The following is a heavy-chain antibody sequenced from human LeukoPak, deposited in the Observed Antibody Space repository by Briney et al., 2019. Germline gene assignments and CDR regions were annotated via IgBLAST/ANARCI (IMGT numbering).Heavy chain of an antibody. J-gene: IGHJ3*02. CDR2: IIPTFETA. D-gene: IGHD2-21*01. CDR3: ASCGGDCYSHAFDI. Sequence: ASVKVSCKASGGTFSSYAISWVRQAPGQGLKWMGGIIPTFETAKYAQKFQGRVTITTDESTSTAYMELSSLRSEDTAVYYCASCGGDCYSHAFDIWGQGTMVTVSS. CDR1: GGTFSSYA. V-gene: IGHV1-69*05.